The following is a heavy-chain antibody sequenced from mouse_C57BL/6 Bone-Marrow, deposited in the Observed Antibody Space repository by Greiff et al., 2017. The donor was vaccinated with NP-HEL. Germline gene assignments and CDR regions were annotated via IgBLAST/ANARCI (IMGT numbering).Heavy chain of an antibody. CDR2: ISSGSSTL. CDR3: ARLDY. CDR1: GFTFSDYG. Sequence: EVKLVESGGGLVKPGGSLKLSCAASGFTFSDYGMHWVRQAPEKGLEWVAYISSGSSTLYYADTVKGRFTISRDNAKNTLFLQMTSLRSEDTAMYYCARLDYWGQGTTLTVSS. V-gene: IGHV5-17*01. J-gene: IGHJ2*01.